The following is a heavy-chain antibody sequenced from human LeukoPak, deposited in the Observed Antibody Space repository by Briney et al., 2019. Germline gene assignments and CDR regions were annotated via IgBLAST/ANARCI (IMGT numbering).Heavy chain of an antibody. CDR2: IYYSGST. D-gene: IGHD3-10*01. J-gene: IGHJ4*02. CDR1: GGSISSYY. Sequence: SETLSLTCTVSGGSISSYYWSWIRQPPGEGLEWIGYIYYSGSTNYNPSLKSRGTISVDTSKNQFSLKLRSVSAADTAFYYCARGRYYFVDWGQGTPVTVSS. V-gene: IGHV4-59*01. CDR3: ARGRYYFVD.